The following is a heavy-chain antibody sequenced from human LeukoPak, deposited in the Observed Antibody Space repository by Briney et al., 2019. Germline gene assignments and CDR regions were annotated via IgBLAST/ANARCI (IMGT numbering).Heavy chain of an antibody. CDR3: ARSHTMDASPLFDY. CDR2: IKQDGSEK. V-gene: IGHV3-7*02. J-gene: IGHJ4*02. D-gene: IGHD3-10*01. CDR1: GFTFSAYW. Sequence: GGSLRLSCAASGFTFSAYWMSWVRQAPGKGLEWVANIKQDGSEKYYVDSVKGRFTISRDNAKNSLYLQMNSLRAEDTAVYYCARSHTMDASPLFDYWGQGTLVTVSS.